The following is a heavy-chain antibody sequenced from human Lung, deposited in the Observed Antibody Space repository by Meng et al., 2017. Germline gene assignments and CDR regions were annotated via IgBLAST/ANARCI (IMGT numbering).Heavy chain of an antibody. V-gene: IGHV3-30*04. CDR3: VRHMDYSVRGGYKQYYLDY. J-gene: IGHJ4*02. D-gene: IGHD2-15*01. CDR1: GFSFSNYA. Sequence: GESLKISCEASGFSFSNYAMFWVRQAPGKGLEWVALITYDGSNKFYADSVKGRFTISRDNSKNTLSLQMNSLRPDDTAIYYCVRHMDYSVRGGYKQYYLDYWSQGTLVTVSS. CDR2: ITYDGSNK.